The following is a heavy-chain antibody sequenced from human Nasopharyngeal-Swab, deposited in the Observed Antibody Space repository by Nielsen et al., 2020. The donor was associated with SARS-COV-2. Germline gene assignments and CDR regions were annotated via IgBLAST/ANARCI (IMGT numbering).Heavy chain of an antibody. CDR1: GFTFSSYG. CDR3: AKDWGYKSDYYYYMDV. J-gene: IGHJ6*03. D-gene: IGHD5-18*01. CDR2: ISYDGSNK. V-gene: IGHV3-30*18. Sequence: GESLKISGAASGFTFSSYGMHWDRQAPGKGREWVAVISYDGSNKYYADSVKGRFTISRDNSKNTLYLQMNSLRAEDTAVYYCAKDWGYKSDYYYYMDVWGKGTTVTVSS.